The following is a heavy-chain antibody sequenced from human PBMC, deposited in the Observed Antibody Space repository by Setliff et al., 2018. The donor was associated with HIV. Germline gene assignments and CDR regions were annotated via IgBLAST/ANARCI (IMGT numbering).Heavy chain of an antibody. D-gene: IGHD1-1*01. CDR3: ARGQLKPTGYFFDY. CDR1: GGSIISSSYY. CDR2: MYYRGTT. V-gene: IGHV4-39*01. J-gene: IGHJ4*02. Sequence: LSLTCTVSGGSIISSSYYWGWIRQPPGKGLEWIGTMYYRGTTYNNPSLKSRVTFSADTSKNQSSLNLNSVTATDTAVYYCARGQLKPTGYFFDYWGLGTLVTVSS.